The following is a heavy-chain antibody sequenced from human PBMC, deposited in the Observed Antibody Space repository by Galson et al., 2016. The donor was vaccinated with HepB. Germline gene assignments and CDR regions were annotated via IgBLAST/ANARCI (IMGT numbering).Heavy chain of an antibody. CDR2: IKQDGSEK. J-gene: IGHJ3*02. Sequence: SLRLSCAASGFTFSSSWMSWVRQAPGKGLEWVANIKQDGSEKYYVDSVKGRFAIYRDNAKNSLYLQMNSLRAEETAVYYCARDHSEKFYYDSSGYRGAFDIWGQGTMVTVSS. D-gene: IGHD3-22*01. CDR3: ARDHSEKFYYDSSGYRGAFDI. V-gene: IGHV3-7*01. CDR1: GFTFSSSW.